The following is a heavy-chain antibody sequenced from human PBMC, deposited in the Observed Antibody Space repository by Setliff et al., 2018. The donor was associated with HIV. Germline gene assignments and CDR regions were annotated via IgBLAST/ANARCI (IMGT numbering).Heavy chain of an antibody. J-gene: IGHJ5*02. D-gene: IGHD5-18*01. V-gene: IGHV4-31*03. Sequence: SETVSLTCTVSGDSISSGGYYWSWIRQHPGKGLEWIGYIHYSGSSYYNPSLRSRVTISVDTSKNQFSLKLGSVTAADTAVYFCARVTWIQLWLGWFNPWGQGTLVTVSS. CDR2: IHYSGSS. CDR1: GDSISSGGYY. CDR3: ARVTWIQLWLGWFNP.